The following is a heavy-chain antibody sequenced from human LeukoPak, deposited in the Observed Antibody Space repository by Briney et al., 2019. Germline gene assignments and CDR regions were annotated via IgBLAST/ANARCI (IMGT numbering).Heavy chain of an antibody. CDR3: ARGDWVA. V-gene: IGHV7-4-1*02. CDR1: GYTFSGSD. CDR2: ININTGNP. Sequence: ASVKVSCKASGYTFSGSDMNWVRQAPGQGLEWMGWININTGNPTYVQHFTGRFVFSLDTSVSTAYLQISSLKTEDTAVYYCARGDWVAWGQGTLVTVSS. J-gene: IGHJ4*02. D-gene: IGHD3-9*01.